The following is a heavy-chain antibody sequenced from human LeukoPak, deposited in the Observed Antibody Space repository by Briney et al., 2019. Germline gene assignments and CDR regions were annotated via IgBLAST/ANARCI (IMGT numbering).Heavy chain of an antibody. CDR2: ITNDGSST. CDR1: GFTFSSYW. CDR3: ARGTPVNLEY. V-gene: IGHV3-74*01. Sequence: GGSLRLSCAASGFTFSSYWMHWVRHVPGKGLVWVSRITNDGSSTSHADSVKGRFTISRDNAKNTLYLQMNSLRAEDTAVYYCARGTPVNLEYWGQGTVVTVSS. D-gene: IGHD4-17*01. J-gene: IGHJ4*02.